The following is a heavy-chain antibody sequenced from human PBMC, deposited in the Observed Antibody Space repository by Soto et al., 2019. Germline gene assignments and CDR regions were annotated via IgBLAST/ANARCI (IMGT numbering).Heavy chain of an antibody. J-gene: IGHJ4*02. CDR2: IYPSGGST. D-gene: IGHD6-13*01. Sequence: GAPVKVSGKGSGYTFTSYYMHWVRQAPGQGLEWMGIIYPSGGSTSHAQKLQGRVTMTRDTSTSTVYMELNSLRSEDTAVYYCAREGMYSSNSDYWGQGTLVTVSS. CDR1: GYTFTSYY. CDR3: AREGMYSSNSDY. V-gene: IGHV1-46*04.